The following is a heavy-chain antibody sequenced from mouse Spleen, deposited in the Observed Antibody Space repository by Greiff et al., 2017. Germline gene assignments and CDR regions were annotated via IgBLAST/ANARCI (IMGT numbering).Heavy chain of an antibody. D-gene: IGHD1-1*01. CDR2: ISSGGSYT. V-gene: IGHV5-9-4*01. Sequence: EVQLVESGGGLVKPGGSLKLSCAASGFTFSSYAMSWVRQSPEKRLEWVAEISSGGSYTYYPDTVTGRFTISRDNAKNTLYLEMSSLRSEDTAMYYCARDYGSSSWFAYWGQGTSVTVSS. J-gene: IGHJ4*01. CDR3: ARDYGSSSWFAY. CDR1: GFTFSSYA.